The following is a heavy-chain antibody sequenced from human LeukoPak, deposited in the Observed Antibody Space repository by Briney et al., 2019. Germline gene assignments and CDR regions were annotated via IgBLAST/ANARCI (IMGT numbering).Heavy chain of an antibody. D-gene: IGHD4-17*01. CDR2: IIPIFGTA. CDR1: GGTFSSYA. J-gene: IGHJ4*02. CDR3: ASVDDYGDYEPLYYFDY. V-gene: IGHV1-69*01. Sequence: SVKVSCKASGGTFSSYAISWVRQAPGQGLEWMGGIIPIFGTANYAQKFQGRVTITADESTGTAYMELSSLRSEDTAVYYCASVDDYGDYEPLYYFDYWGQGTLVTVSS.